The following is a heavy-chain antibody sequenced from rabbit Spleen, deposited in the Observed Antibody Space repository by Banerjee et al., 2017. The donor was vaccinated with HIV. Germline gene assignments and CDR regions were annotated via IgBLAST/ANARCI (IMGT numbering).Heavy chain of an antibody. CDR3: ARDLTSVIGWNFNL. D-gene: IGHD1-1*01. V-gene: IGHV1S40*01. Sequence: QSLEESGGDLVKPGASLTLTCTGSGFTFSSSSWMTWVRQAPGEGLEYIGFITNGGSAYYASWAKGRFTISRTSSTTVTLQMTSLTAADTATYCCARDLTSVIGWNFNLWGPGTLVTVS. J-gene: IGHJ4*01. CDR2: ITNGGSA. CDR1: GFTFSSSSW.